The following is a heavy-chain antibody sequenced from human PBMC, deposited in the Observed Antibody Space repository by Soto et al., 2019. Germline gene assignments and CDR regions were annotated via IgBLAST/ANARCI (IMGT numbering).Heavy chain of an antibody. V-gene: IGHV3-15*07. CDR2: VKSKVDGGSI. Sequence: EVQLVESGGGLVEPGGSLRLSCAACGFTFNGAWMNWVRQAPGKGLEWVGRVKSKVDGGSIDYAAPVRGRFTISRDDSRNTVDLQMNSLSAEDSAMYYCSADLPDWGAYAFDYWGQGTLVTVSS. D-gene: IGHD3-16*01. J-gene: IGHJ4*02. CDR1: GFTFNGAW. CDR3: SADLPDWGAYAFDY.